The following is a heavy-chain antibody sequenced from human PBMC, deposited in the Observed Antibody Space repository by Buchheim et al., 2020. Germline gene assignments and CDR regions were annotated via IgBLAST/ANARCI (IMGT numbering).Heavy chain of an antibody. V-gene: IGHV3-30*18. J-gene: IGHJ6*02. Sequence: QVQLVESGGGVVQPGRSLRLSCAASGFTFSSYGMHWVRQAPGKGLEWVAVISYDGSNKYYADSVKCRFTISRDNSKNTLYLQMNSLRAEDTAVYYCAKDGELRYFDWLFANYGMDVWGQGTT. CDR2: ISYDGSNK. D-gene: IGHD3-9*01. CDR1: GFTFSSYG. CDR3: AKDGELRYFDWLFANYGMDV.